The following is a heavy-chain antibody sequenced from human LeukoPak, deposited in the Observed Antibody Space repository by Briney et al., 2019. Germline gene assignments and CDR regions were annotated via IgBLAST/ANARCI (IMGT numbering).Heavy chain of an antibody. CDR2: ISSSGSTI. J-gene: IGHJ6*02. CDR3: ARERTLSDILTPYGMDV. V-gene: IGHV3-11*01. CDR1: GFTFSDYY. Sequence: GGSLRLSCAASGFTFSDYYMSWIRQAPGKGLEWVSYISSSGSTIYYADSVKGRFTISRDNAKNSLYLQMNSLRAEDTAVYYCARERTLSDILTPYGMDVWGQGTTVTVSS. D-gene: IGHD3-9*01.